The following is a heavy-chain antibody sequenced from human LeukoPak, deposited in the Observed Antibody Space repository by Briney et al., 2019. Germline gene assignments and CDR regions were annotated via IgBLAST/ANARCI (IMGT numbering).Heavy chain of an antibody. CDR2: IYPGDSDT. CDR3: ARHWTEENYDFWSGYPYYFDY. CDR1: GYSFTSYW. V-gene: IGHV5-51*01. D-gene: IGHD3-3*01. Sequence: GESLKISCKGSGYSFTSYWIGWVRQMPGKGLEWMGIIYPGDSDTRYSPSFQGQVTISADKSISTAYLQWSSLKASDTAMYYCARHWTEENYDFWSGYPYYFDYWGQGTLVTVSS. J-gene: IGHJ4*02.